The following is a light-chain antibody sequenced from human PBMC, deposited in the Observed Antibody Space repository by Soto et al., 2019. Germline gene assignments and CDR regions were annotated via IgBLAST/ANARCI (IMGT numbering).Light chain of an antibody. CDR1: QTINNY. V-gene: IGKV1-39*01. CDR3: QQSAKSPRT. CDR2: DAS. J-gene: IGKJ1*01. Sequence: DIQMTQSPSSLSASVGDRVTITCRASQTINNYVSWYQQKPRKAPKSLIYDASTLQRRVPTRFVGCGSGTDFTVTITSLQPVDSAIYYCQQSAKSPRTFGQGTKV.